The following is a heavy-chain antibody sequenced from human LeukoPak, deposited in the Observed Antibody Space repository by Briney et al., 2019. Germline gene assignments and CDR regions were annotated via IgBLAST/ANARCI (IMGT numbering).Heavy chain of an antibody. CDR1: GGSIRGYY. CDR2: FHNSGTS. V-gene: IGHV4-59*01. J-gene: IGHJ4*02. Sequence: PSETLSLTCTVSGGSIRGYYWSWIRQPPGKGLEWIGYFHNSGTSTYNPSLKSRVTISADTSKNQFSLKLNSLTTADTAVYYCTRGAGWLIDYWGQGILVTVSS. D-gene: IGHD3-16*01. CDR3: TRGAGWLIDY.